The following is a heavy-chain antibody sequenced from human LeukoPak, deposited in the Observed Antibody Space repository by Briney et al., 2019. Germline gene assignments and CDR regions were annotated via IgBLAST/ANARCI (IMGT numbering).Heavy chain of an antibody. CDR3: ARGERITILGVDYYYYYGMDV. CDR2: IYTRGSN. D-gene: IGHD3-3*01. J-gene: IGHJ6*02. Sequence: PPQSLSPTSNVAACSISSNYWSCIRQPAGQGLDWIGRIYTRGSNNSNPSLKTRVTMSVDTSKNQFSLKLSSVTAADTALYCCARGERITILGVDYYYYYGMDVWGQGTTVTVSS. CDR1: ACSISSNY. V-gene: IGHV4-4*07.